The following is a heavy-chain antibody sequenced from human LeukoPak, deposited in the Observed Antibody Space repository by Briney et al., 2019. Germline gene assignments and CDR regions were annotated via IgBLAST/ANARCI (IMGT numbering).Heavy chain of an antibody. CDR2: IYYSGST. Sequence: PSETLSLTCTVSGGSISSYYWSWIRQPPGKGLEWIGYIYYSGSTNYNPSLKSRVTISVDTSKNQFSLKLSSVTAADTAVYYCARDLYGGNSGGYWGQGTLVTVSS. D-gene: IGHD4-23*01. CDR3: ARDLYGGNSGGY. CDR1: GGSISSYY. J-gene: IGHJ4*02. V-gene: IGHV4-59*01.